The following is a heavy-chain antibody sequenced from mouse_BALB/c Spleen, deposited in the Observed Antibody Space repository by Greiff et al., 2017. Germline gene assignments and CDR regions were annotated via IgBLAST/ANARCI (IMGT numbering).Heavy chain of an antibody. CDR2: IDPYNGGT. J-gene: IGHJ2*01. CDR1: GYAFTSYN. D-gene: IGHD2-14*01. CDR3: ARGAVRRGGFDY. Sequence: EVHLVESGPELVKPGASVKVSCKASGYAFTSYNMYWVKQSHGKSLEWIGYIDPYNGGTSYNQKFKGKATLTVDKSSSTAYMHLNSLTSEDSAVYYCARGAVRRGGFDYWGQGTTLTVSS. V-gene: IGHV1S135*01.